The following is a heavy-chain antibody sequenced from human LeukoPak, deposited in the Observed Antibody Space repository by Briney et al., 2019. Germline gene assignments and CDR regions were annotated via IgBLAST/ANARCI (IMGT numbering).Heavy chain of an antibody. CDR2: IKLDGSEA. CDR1: GFTFSNYW. Sequence: GGSLRLSCVASGFTFSNYWMTWVRQAPGKGLEWVANIKLDGSEAYYVDSVKGRFAISRDNTQNSLYLQMNSLRAEDTAVYYCARDQTPYYWGQGTLVTVSS. J-gene: IGHJ4*02. V-gene: IGHV3-7*01. CDR3: ARDQTPYY.